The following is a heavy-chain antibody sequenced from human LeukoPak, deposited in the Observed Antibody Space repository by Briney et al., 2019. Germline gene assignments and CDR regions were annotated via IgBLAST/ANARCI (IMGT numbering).Heavy chain of an antibody. CDR2: INHSGST. CDR1: GGSFSGYY. CDR3: ARGKSRAEYYYDSSGYYYYFGY. Sequence: SETLSLTCAVYGGSFSGYYWSWIRQPPGKGLEWIGEINHSGSTNYNPSLKSRVTISVDTSKNQFSLKLSSVTAADTAVYYCARGKSRAEYYYDSSGYYYYFGYWGQGTLVTVSS. V-gene: IGHV4-34*01. J-gene: IGHJ4*02. D-gene: IGHD3-22*01.